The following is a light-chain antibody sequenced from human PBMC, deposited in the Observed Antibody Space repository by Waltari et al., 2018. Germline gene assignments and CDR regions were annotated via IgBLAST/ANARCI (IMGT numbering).Light chain of an antibody. Sequence: EIVLTQSPGTLSLSPGERVTLSCRASQSVSRALAWYQQKPGQAPRRLWYGASTRATGIPDRFSGSGSGTDFSLTISRLEPEDFAVYYCQHYVRLPVTFGQGTKVEIK. CDR2: GAS. CDR1: QSVSRA. CDR3: QHYVRLPVT. V-gene: IGKV3-20*01. J-gene: IGKJ1*01.